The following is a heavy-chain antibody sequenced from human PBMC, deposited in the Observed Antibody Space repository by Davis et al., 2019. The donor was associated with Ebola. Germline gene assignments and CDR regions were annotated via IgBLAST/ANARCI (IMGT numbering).Heavy chain of an antibody. CDR1: GFTFSSYG. Sequence: PGGSLRLSCAASGFTFSSYGMHWVRQAPGKGLEWVAVIWYDGSNKYYADSVKGRFTISRDNSKNTLYLQMNSLRAEDTAVYYCAKDGDYGVYFSGYMDVWGKGTTVTVSS. V-gene: IGHV3-30*02. CDR3: AKDGDYGVYFSGYMDV. J-gene: IGHJ6*03. D-gene: IGHD4-17*01. CDR2: IWYDGSNK.